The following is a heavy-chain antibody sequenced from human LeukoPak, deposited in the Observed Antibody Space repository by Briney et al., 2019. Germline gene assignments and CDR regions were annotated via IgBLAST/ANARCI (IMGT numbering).Heavy chain of an antibody. CDR2: IRYDGSNK. V-gene: IGHV3-30*02. CDR3: AKDFHQKVDY. CDR1: GLTFSSYW. Sequence: GGSLRLSCAASGLTFSSYWMHWVRQAPGKGLEWVAFIRYDGSNKYYADSVKGRFTISRDNSKNTLYLQMNSLRAEDTAVYYCAKDFHQKVDYWGQGTLVTVSS. J-gene: IGHJ4*02.